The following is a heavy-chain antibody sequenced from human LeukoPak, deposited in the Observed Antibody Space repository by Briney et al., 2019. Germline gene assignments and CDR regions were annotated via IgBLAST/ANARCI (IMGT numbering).Heavy chain of an antibody. V-gene: IGHV3-21*01. CDR3: ARDPRSYGSGSYYNEFGY. CDR2: ISSSSSYI. J-gene: IGHJ4*02. D-gene: IGHD3-10*01. CDR1: GFTFSSYS. Sequence: GSLRLSCAAPGFTFSSYSMNWVRQAPGKGLEWVSSISSSSSYIYYADSVKGRFTISRDNAKNSLYLQMNSLRAEDTAVYYCARDPRSYGSGSYYNEFGYWGQGTLVTVSS.